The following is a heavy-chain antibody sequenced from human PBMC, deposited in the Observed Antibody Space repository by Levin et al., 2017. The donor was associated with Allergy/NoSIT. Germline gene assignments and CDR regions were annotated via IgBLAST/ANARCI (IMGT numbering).Heavy chain of an antibody. CDR1: GYSISSGYY. V-gene: IGHV4-38-2*01. D-gene: IGHD3-10*01. CDR2: IYHSGST. Sequence: PSETLSLTCAVSGYSISSGYYWGWIRQPPGKGLEWIGSIYHSGSTYYNPSLKSRVTISVDTSKNQFSLKLSSVTAADTAVYYCARAANYYGSGSYSVFDYWGQGTLVTVSS. CDR3: ARAANYYGSGSYSVFDY. J-gene: IGHJ4*02.